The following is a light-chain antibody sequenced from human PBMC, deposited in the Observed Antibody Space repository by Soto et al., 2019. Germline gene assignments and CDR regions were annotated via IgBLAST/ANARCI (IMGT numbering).Light chain of an antibody. CDR2: GAS. CDR3: QQHGTSPIT. Sequence: ILVTQSPDTLSLSPGERATLSCRASQTVIHNHLAWHQQKPGQTPRLLVYGASSRATGIPDRFSGSGSGTDFTLTISRLEPEDFAVYYCQQHGTSPITFGQGTRLEI. J-gene: IGKJ5*01. V-gene: IGKV3-20*01. CDR1: QTVIHNH.